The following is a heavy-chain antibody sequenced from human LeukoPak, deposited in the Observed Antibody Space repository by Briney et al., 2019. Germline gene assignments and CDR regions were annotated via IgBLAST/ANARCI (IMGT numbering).Heavy chain of an antibody. D-gene: IGHD2-15*01. CDR1: GFTFSSYA. Sequence: GGSLRLSCAASGFTFSSYAMTWVRQAPRKGLEWVSSISGTGGSTFYADSVKGRFTISRDNSNSTLYLQMNSLRAEDTAIYYCAKEREAYCSGGSCYGSDKLFPADYWGQGTLVTVSS. J-gene: IGHJ4*02. V-gene: IGHV3-23*01. CDR3: AKEREAYCSGGSCYGSDKLFPADY. CDR2: ISGTGGST.